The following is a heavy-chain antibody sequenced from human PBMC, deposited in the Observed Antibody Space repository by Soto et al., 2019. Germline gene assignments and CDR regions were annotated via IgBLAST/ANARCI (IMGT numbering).Heavy chain of an antibody. CDR1: GFTFSSYW. Sequence: GGSPRLSCAASGFTFSSYWMSWVRQAPGKGLEWVANIKHDGSEKYYVDSVKGRFTISRDNAKNSLYLQMNSLRAEDTAVYYCASFRYYRTGTTTTDAFDIWGQGTMVTVSS. CDR3: ASFRYYRTGTTTTDAFDI. CDR2: IKHDGSEK. D-gene: IGHD1-7*01. J-gene: IGHJ3*02. V-gene: IGHV3-7*01.